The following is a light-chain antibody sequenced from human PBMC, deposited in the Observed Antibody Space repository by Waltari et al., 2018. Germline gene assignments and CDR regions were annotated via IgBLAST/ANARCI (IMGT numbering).Light chain of an antibody. CDR3: AAWDDSLSGFYV. CDR2: RNN. J-gene: IGLJ1*01. Sequence: QSVLAQPPSASGTPGQRVPISCSGSTYNIGSNYVYWSQQLPGTAPKLLIYRNNERPSGVPDRFSGSKSGTSASLAISGLRSEDEADYYCAAWDDSLSGFYVFGTGTKVTVL. CDR1: TYNIGSNY. V-gene: IGLV1-47*01.